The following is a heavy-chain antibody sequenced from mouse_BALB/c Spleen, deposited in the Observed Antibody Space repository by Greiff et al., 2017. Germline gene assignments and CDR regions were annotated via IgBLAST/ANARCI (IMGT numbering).Heavy chain of an antibody. Sequence: EVMLVESGGGLVKPGGSLKLSCAASGFTFSSYAMSWVRQTPEKRLEWVATISSGGSYTYYPDSVKGRFTISRDNAKNTLYLQMSSLRSEDTAMYYCARLWDGSYFDYWGQGTTLTVSS. CDR2: ISSGGSYT. V-gene: IGHV5-9-1*01. D-gene: IGHD2-3*01. CDR1: GFTFSSYA. J-gene: IGHJ2*01. CDR3: ARLWDGSYFDY.